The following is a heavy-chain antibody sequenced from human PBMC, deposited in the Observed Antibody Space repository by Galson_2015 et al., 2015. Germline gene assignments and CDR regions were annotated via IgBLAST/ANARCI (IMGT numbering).Heavy chain of an antibody. J-gene: IGHJ4*02. Sequence: SLRLSCAASGFTFSNAWMSWVRQVPGKGLEWVGRIKSKTDGGTTDYAAPVKGRFTISRDDSKNTLYLQMNSLKTEDTAVYYCTTLNHYDSSGYYYVPFDYWGQGTLVTVSS. D-gene: IGHD3-22*01. CDR3: TTLNHYDSSGYYYVPFDY. CDR2: IKSKTDGGTT. CDR1: GFTFSNAW. V-gene: IGHV3-15*01.